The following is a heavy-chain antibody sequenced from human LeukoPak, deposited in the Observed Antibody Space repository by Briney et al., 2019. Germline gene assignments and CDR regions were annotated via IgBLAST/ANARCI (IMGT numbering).Heavy chain of an antibody. CDR2: IHPNTGDT. CDR3: ARVDTIYSSSSEWDFDY. CDR1: GYTFTGYY. J-gene: IGHJ4*02. V-gene: IGHV1-2*02. D-gene: IGHD6-6*01. Sequence: ASVKVSCKASGYTFTGYYLHWVRQAPGQGLEWMGWIHPNTGDTNFAQNFQGRVTMTRDTSSSTVYMELSSLRSEDTAVYYCARVDTIYSSSSEWDFDYWGQGTLVTVSS.